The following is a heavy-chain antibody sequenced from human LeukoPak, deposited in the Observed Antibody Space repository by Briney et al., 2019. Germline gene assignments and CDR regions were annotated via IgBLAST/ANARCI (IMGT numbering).Heavy chain of an antibody. CDR1: GFTVSSNY. V-gene: IGHV3-66*01. Sequence: GGSLILSCAASGFTVSSNYMSWVRQAPGKGLEWVSIIYSGGRTYYADSVNGRFTISRDNSKNTLYLQMNSLRDEDTAVYYCARDLWGVGFDIWGQGTMVTVSS. CDR2: IYSGGRT. J-gene: IGHJ3*02. CDR3: ARDLWGVGFDI. D-gene: IGHD1-26*01.